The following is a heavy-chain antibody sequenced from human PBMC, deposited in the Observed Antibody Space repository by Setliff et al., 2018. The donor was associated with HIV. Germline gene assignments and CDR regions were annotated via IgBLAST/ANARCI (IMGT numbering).Heavy chain of an antibody. CDR2: IYHSGSN. CDR3: ARGHTKNYYGGDFFDF. Sequence: SETLSLTCAVSSYSISSGYYWGWIRQPPGKGLEWIGSIYHSGSNYYNPSLKSRVTISVETSKNQFSLKLSSVTAADTAVYYCARGHTKNYYGGDFFDFWGQGSLVTVSS. J-gene: IGHJ4*02. CDR1: SYSISSGYY. D-gene: IGHD1-26*01. V-gene: IGHV4-38-2*01.